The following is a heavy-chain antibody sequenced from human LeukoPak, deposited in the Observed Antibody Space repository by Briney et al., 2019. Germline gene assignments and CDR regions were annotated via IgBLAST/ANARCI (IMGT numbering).Heavy chain of an antibody. D-gene: IGHD5-12*01. J-gene: IGHJ4*02. CDR3: ASALSGYGYFDY. CDR1: GGSISSSPYY. Sequence: PSETLSLTCTVSGGSISSSPYYWGWIRQPPGKGLGWIGSMYYSGSTYHNPSLKSRVTISVDTSKNQFSLKLSSVTAADTAVYYCASALSGYGYFDYWGQGTLVTVSS. V-gene: IGHV4-39*01. CDR2: MYYSGST.